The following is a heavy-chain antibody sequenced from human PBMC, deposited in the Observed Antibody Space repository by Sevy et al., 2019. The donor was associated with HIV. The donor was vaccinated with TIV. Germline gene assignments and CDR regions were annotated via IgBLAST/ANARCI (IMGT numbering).Heavy chain of an antibody. Sequence: SETLSLTCSVSAGSIRSSTYYWGWIRQPPGKGLEWIGSIYDSGSTFFYPSFMSRVEISVVTSMNQFALRLRSVTAADTAVDYCARQGLPVYKSGWFHVFDYWGQGALVTVSS. CDR1: AGSIRSSTYY. V-gene: IGHV4-39*01. CDR2: IYDSGST. D-gene: IGHD6-19*01. CDR3: ARQGLPVYKSGWFHVFDY. J-gene: IGHJ4*02.